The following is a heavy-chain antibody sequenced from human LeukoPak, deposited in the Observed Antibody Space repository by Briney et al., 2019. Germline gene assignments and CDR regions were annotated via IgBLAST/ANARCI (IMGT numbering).Heavy chain of an antibody. CDR1: GGSFSTYY. J-gene: IGHJ4*02. V-gene: IGHV4-59*08. CDR3: ARQREYYESSGYYSFDY. Sequence: SETLSLTCTVSGGSFSTYYWSWIRQPPGKGLEWIGYIYSSGSTNYNPSLKSRVTISVDTSKNQFSLKLSSVTAADTAVYYCARQREYYESSGYYSFDYWGQGTLVTVSS. CDR2: IYSSGST. D-gene: IGHD3-22*01.